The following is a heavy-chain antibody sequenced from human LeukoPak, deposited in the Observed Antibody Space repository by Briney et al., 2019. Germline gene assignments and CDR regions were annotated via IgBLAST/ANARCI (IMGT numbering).Heavy chain of an antibody. J-gene: IGHJ4*02. CDR1: GFSFSTYA. Sequence: GGSLRLSCAASGFSFSTYAISWVRQAPGKGLEWVSCISTTSSYIFYADSVRGRFTISRDNSKNTLYLQMNSLRAEDTAVYYCARAASSKWERRRGFDYWGQGTLVTVSS. V-gene: IGHV3-21*01. CDR2: ISTTSSYI. D-gene: IGHD1-26*01. CDR3: ARAASSKWERRRGFDY.